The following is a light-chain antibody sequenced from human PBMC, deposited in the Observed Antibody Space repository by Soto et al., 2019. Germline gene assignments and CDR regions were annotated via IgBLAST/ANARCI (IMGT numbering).Light chain of an antibody. CDR3: RSYRSTGTLL. Sequence: QSALTQPASMSGSPGQSITISCTGTSSDVGGYNHVSWYQHYPGKAPKLMIYGVSNRPSGVSNRFSGSKSGNTASLTISGLQTEDEADYYCRSYRSTGTLLFGGGTKLTVL. CDR1: SSDVGGYNH. CDR2: GVS. J-gene: IGLJ3*02. V-gene: IGLV2-14*03.